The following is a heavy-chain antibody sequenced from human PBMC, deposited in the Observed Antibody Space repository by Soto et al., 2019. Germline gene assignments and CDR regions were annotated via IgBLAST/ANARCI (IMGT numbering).Heavy chain of an antibody. V-gene: IGHV3-48*02. CDR1: GFTLSTYS. CDR2: ISSSSSII. J-gene: IGHJ4*02. Sequence: GGSLRLSCAASGFTLSTYSMNWVRQAPGKGPEWVSYISSSSSIIYYADSVKGRFTISRDNAKNSLYLHMNSLRDEDTAVYYCARDLIGSYLGFDYWGQGTLVTVSS. CDR3: ARDLIGSYLGFDY. D-gene: IGHD1-26*01.